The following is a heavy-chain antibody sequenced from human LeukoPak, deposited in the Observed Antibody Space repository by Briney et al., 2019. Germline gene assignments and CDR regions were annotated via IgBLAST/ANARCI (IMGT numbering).Heavy chain of an antibody. CDR1: GGSFSAYY. V-gene: IGHV4-34*01. CDR2: INHTGST. CDR3: ARYSGRFSPPGGAFDI. Sequence: SETLSLTCAVYGGSFSAYYWSWIRQSPGKGLEWIGQINHTGSTKYNPSLKSRVTISIGTSKNQFSLKLSSVTAADTAVYYCARYSGRFSPPGGAFDIWGQGTMVTVSS. J-gene: IGHJ3*02. D-gene: IGHD1-26*01.